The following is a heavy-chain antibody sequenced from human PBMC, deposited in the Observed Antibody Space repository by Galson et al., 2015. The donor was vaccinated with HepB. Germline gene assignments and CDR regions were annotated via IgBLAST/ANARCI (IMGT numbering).Heavy chain of an antibody. J-gene: IGHJ3*02. CDR1: GGSISSYY. CDR2: IYYSGST. Sequence: ETLSLTCTVSGGSISSYYWSWIRQPPGKGLEWIGYIYYSGSTNYNPSLKSRVTISVDTSKNQFSLKLSSVTAADTAVYYCARLGSGPHYYDSSGYDAFDIWGQGTMVTVSS. D-gene: IGHD3-22*01. CDR3: ARLGSGPHYYDSSGYDAFDI. V-gene: IGHV4-59*01.